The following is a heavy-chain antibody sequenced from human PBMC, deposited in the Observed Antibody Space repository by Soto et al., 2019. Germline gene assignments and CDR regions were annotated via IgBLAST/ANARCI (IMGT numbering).Heavy chain of an antibody. V-gene: IGHV1-46*03. CDR3: AREPARGYVDY. CDR2: INPSGGGT. Sequence: QVQLVQSGAEMMKPGASVKVSCKASGYTFSSYSIHWVRQAPGQGLEWMGIINPSGGGTTYAQKCQGRXTXTXXTSTSTVYMELSSLRSEDTTVYYCAREPARGYVDYWGQGTLVTVSS. CDR1: GYTFSSYS. J-gene: IGHJ4*02.